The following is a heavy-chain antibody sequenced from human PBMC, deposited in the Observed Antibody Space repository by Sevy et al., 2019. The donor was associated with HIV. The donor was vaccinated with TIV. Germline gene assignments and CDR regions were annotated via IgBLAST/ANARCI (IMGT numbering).Heavy chain of an antibody. V-gene: IGHV3-23*01. CDR1: GFTFSNYA. CDR3: VKGGGYDSRKYYYYLDV. Sequence: GGSLRLSCAASGFTFSNYAMSWVRQAPGKGLEWVSAITGSGDATYYGDSVKGRFTISRDNSKNTLFLQMNSLGDADTASYYCVKGGGYDSRKYYYYLDVWGKGPTVTVSS. CDR2: ITGSGDAT. D-gene: IGHD5-12*01. J-gene: IGHJ6*03.